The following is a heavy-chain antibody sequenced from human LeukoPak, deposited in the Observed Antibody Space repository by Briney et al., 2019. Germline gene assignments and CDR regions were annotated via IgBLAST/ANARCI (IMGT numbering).Heavy chain of an antibody. Sequence: SETLSLTCAVYGGSFSGYYWSWIRQPSGKGLEWIGEINHSGSTNYNPSLKSRVTISVDTSKNQFSLKLSSVTAADTAVYYCARGRGIQLWFSPYYYYMDVWGKGTTVTVSS. CDR2: INHSGST. CDR3: ARGRGIQLWFSPYYYYMDV. CDR1: GGSFSGYY. D-gene: IGHD5-18*01. V-gene: IGHV4-34*01. J-gene: IGHJ6*03.